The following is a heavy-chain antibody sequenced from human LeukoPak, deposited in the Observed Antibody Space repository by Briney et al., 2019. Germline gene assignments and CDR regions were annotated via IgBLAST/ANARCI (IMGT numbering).Heavy chain of an antibody. J-gene: IGHJ6*02. Sequence: ASVKVSCKASGYSFTSYGISWVRQAPGQGLEWMGWISAYNGNTNYAQKLQGRVTMPTDTPTSTAYMELRSLRSDDTAVYYCARDYDILTHDGMDVWGQGTTVTVSS. CDR3: ARDYDILTHDGMDV. CDR2: ISAYNGNT. V-gene: IGHV1-18*01. CDR1: GYSFTSYG. D-gene: IGHD3-9*01.